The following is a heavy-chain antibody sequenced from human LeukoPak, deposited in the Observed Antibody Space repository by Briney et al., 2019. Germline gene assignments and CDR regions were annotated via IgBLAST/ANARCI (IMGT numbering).Heavy chain of an antibody. J-gene: IGHJ4*02. CDR3: ARVGWEDYYFDY. CDR2: IWYDGSNK. Sequence: GGSLRLSCAASGFTFSSYGMHWVRQAPGKGLEWVAVIWYDGSNKYYADSVKGRFTISRDNSKNTLYLQMNSLRAEDTAVYYCARVGWEDYYFDYWGQGTLVTVSS. CDR1: GFTFSSYG. V-gene: IGHV3-33*01. D-gene: IGHD1-26*01.